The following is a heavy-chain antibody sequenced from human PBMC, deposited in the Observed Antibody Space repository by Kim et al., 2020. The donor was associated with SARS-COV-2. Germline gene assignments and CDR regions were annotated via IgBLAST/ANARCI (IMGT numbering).Heavy chain of an antibody. CDR2: ISYDGSNK. CDR1: GFTFSSYA. J-gene: IGHJ6*02. D-gene: IGHD2-15*01. Sequence: GGSLRLSCAASGFTFSSYAMHWVRQAPGKGLEWVAVISYDGSNKYYADSVKGRFTISRDNSKNTLYLQMNSLRAEDTAVYYCARGGGYCSGGSCYSGNRDYYYYGMDVWGQGTTVTVSS. V-gene: IGHV3-30*04. CDR3: ARGGGYCSGGSCYSGNRDYYYYGMDV.